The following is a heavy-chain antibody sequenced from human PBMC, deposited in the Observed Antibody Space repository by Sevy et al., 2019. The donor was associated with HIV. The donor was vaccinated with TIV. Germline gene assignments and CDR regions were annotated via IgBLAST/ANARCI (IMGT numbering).Heavy chain of an antibody. CDR2: LYYSGIT. D-gene: IGHD6-19*01. J-gene: IGHJ4*02. V-gene: IGHV4-59*01. CDR1: GDSISSYY. Sequence: SETLSLTCTVSGDSISSYYWSWIRQPPGKGLEWIGYLYYSGITNYNPSLKSRVTISGDTSKNQFSLKLSCVTAADTAVYYCARGLAYYFDYWGQGTLVTVSS. CDR3: ARGLAYYFDY.